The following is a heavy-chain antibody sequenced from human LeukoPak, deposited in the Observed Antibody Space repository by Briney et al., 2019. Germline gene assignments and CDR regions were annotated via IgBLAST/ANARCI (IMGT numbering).Heavy chain of an antibody. CDR2: IYSGGST. Sequence: PGGSLRLSCAASGFTVSSNYMSWVRQAPGKGLEWASVIYSGGSTYYADSVKGRFTISRDNAKNSLYLQMNSLRAEDTAVYYCARAGGVGATLHFDYWGQGTLVTVSS. D-gene: IGHD1-26*01. V-gene: IGHV3-53*01. CDR1: GFTVSSNY. CDR3: ARAGGVGATLHFDY. J-gene: IGHJ4*02.